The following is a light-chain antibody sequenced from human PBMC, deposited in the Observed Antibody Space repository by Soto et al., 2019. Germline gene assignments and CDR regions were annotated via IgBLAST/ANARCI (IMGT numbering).Light chain of an antibody. V-gene: IGLV1-51*01. CDR2: DNN. J-gene: IGLJ1*01. CDR3: GTWDASLSGYV. CDR1: SSDIGGNS. Sequence: QSALTQPPSVSAAPGQKVTISCSGSSSDIGGNSVSWYQQVPGTAPKRLIYDNNKRPSGIPDRFSGSKSGTSATLGISGLQTGDEADYYCGTWDASLSGYVFGPGTKLTVL.